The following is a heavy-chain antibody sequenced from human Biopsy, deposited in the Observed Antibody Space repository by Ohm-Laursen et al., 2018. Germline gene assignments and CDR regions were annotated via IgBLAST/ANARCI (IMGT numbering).Heavy chain of an antibody. D-gene: IGHD1-26*01. CDR3: ARGTGRYYVYGAFDI. V-gene: IGHV4-34*01. J-gene: IGHJ3*02. CDR1: GATFSDYY. CDR2: INQSGET. Sequence: TLSLTCTVYGATFSDYYWSWIRQPPGKGLEWIGQINQSGETKYNPSLQSRVTISAEVSKNQFSLNLRSVTAADTAVYYCARGTGRYYVYGAFDIWGQGTVVTVSS.